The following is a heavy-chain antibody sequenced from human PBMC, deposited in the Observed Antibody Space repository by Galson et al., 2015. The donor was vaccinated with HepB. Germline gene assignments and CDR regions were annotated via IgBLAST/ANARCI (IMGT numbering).Heavy chain of an antibody. CDR1: GFTFSSYA. CDR2: ISYDGSNK. J-gene: IGHJ4*02. Sequence: SLRLSCAASGFTFSSYAMHWVRPAPGKGLEWVAVISYDGSNKYYADSVKGRFTISRDNSKNTLYLQMNSLRAEDTAVYYCARTYYYDSTGYYDYWGQGTLVTVSS. D-gene: IGHD3-22*01. CDR3: ARTYYYDSTGYYDY. V-gene: IGHV3-30-3*01.